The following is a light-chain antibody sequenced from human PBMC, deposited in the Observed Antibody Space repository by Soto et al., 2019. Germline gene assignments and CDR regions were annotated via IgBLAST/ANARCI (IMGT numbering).Light chain of an antibody. CDR3: QSYDSSLSGSVV. CDR1: SSNIGAGYD. CDR2: GNI. Sequence: AVVTQPPSVSGAPGQRVTISCTGSSSNIGAGYDIHWYQQLPGTAPKLLIYGNINRPSGVPDRFSGSKSGTSASLAITGLQAEDEADYYCQSYDSSLSGSVVFGGGTKVTVL. J-gene: IGLJ2*01. V-gene: IGLV1-40*01.